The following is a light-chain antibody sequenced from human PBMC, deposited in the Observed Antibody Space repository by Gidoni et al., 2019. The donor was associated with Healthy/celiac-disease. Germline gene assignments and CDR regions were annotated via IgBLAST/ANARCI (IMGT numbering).Light chain of an antibody. Sequence: DIQMTQSPSSLSASVRDILTITCQASQDISNYLNWYQQKPGKAPKLLIYDASRFSGSGYGTDFTFTISSLQPEDIEKYYCQQYDNLLFTCGPGTKVDIK. CDR3: QQYDNLLFT. J-gene: IGKJ3*01. CDR2: D. V-gene: IGKV1-33*01. CDR1: QDISNY.